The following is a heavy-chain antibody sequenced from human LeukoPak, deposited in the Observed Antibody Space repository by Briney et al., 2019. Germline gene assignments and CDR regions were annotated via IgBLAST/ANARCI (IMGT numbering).Heavy chain of an antibody. CDR3: AKDSTYSSGWPHYFDY. J-gene: IGHJ4*02. V-gene: IGHV3-43*02. CDR2: ISGDGGST. CDR1: GFTFDNYA. Sequence: GGSLRLSCAASGFTFDNYAIHWVRQAPGKGLEWVSLISGDGGSTYYADSMKGRFTISRDNSKNTLYLQMNSLRADDTAVYYCAKDSTYSSGWPHYFDYWGQGTLVTVSS. D-gene: IGHD6-19*01.